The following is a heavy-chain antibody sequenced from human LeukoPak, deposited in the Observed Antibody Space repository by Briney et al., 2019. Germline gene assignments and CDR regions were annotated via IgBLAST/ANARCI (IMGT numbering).Heavy chain of an antibody. CDR1: GFTFDEYA. CDR3: AKVGIFGLVTYYFDY. J-gene: IGHJ4*02. Sequence: PGGSLRLSCAVSGFTFDEYAMHWVRQAPAKGLEWVSGISWNSGLIDYADSVKGRFTISRDNAKNSLYLQMNSLKAEDTAFYYCAKVGIFGLVTYYFDYWGQGTLVTVSS. CDR2: ISWNSGLI. D-gene: IGHD3/OR15-3a*01. V-gene: IGHV3-9*01.